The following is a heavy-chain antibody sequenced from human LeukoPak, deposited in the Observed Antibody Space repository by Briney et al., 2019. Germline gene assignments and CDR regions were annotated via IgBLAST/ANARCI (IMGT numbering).Heavy chain of an antibody. CDR2: INEDGSEK. CDR3: AKDPDYDILTGPFDP. D-gene: IGHD3-9*01. V-gene: IGHV3-7*03. CDR1: GFIFSSYW. Sequence: AGGSLRLSCAASGFIFSSYWMMWVRQAPGKGLEWVANINEDGSEKYYVDSVRGRFTISRDNAKNSLYLQMNSLRAEDTALYYCAKDPDYDILTGPFDPWGQGTLVTVSS. J-gene: IGHJ5*02.